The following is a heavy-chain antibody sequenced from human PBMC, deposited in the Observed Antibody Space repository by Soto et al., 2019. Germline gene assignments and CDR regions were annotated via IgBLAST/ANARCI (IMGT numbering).Heavy chain of an antibody. Sequence: QVQLQESGPGLVKPSQTLSLTCTVSGDSVSGGDSYWSWIRQPPGKALEWIGYTSFSGYTSYTPSLKSRVTISVDMSKSQFSLRLTSVTAADTAIYYCVRGGTPYHYATSGQGTFDKWGQGTLVSVSS. CDR3: VRGGTPYHYATSGQGTFDK. J-gene: IGHJ4*02. CDR2: TSFSGYT. CDR1: GDSVSGGDSY. D-gene: IGHD3-22*01. V-gene: IGHV4-30-4*01.